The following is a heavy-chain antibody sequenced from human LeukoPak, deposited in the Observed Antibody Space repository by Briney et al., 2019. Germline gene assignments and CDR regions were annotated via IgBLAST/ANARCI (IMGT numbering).Heavy chain of an antibody. CDR1: GFTFVSYA. V-gene: IGHV3-48*03. J-gene: IGHJ4*02. D-gene: IGHD5-24*01. CDR2: ISSSGSTI. CDR3: ARKGLGRDTFDY. Sequence: QTGGSLRLSCAASGFTFVSYAIHWVRQAPGKGLEWVSYISSSGSTIYYADSVKGRFTISRDNAKNSLYLQMNSLRAEDTAVYYCARKGLGRDTFDYWGQGTLVTVSS.